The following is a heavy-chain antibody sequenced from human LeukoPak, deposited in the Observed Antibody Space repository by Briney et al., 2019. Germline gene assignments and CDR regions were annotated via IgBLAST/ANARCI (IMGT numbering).Heavy chain of an antibody. V-gene: IGHV3-21*01. J-gene: IGHJ5*02. D-gene: IGHD5-18*01. CDR3: ASSGTAMVKWFDP. CDR2: ISSSSSYI. CDR1: GFTFSSYS. Sequence: KTGGSLRLSCAASGFTFSSYSMNWVRQAPGKGLEWVSSISSSSSYIYYADSVKGRFTISRDNAKNSLYLQMNSLRAEDTAVYYCASSGTAMVKWFDPWGQRTLVTVSS.